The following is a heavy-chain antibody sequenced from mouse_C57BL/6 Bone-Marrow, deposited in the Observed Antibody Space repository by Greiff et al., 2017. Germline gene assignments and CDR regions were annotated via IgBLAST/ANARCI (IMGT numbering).Heavy chain of an antibody. CDR3: TTSTTVVYWYFDV. CDR2: IDPENGDT. V-gene: IGHV14-4*01. CDR1: GFNFTDDY. Sequence: VQLQQSGAELVRPGASVKLSCTASGFNFTDDYMHWVKQRPEQGLEWIGWIDPENGDTEYDTKFQGKATITADTSSNTAYLQLSSLTSEDAAVYYCTTSTTVVYWYFDVWGTGTTVTVSS. J-gene: IGHJ1*03. D-gene: IGHD1-1*01.